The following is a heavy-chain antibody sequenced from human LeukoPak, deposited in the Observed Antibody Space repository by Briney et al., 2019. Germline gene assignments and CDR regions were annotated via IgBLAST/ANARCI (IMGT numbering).Heavy chain of an antibody. CDR2: ISAYNGNT. V-gene: IGHV1-18*03. J-gene: IGHJ4*02. Sequence: GASVKVSCKASGYTFTSYGISWVRQAPGQGLEWMGWISAYNGNTNYAQKLQGRVTMTTDTSTSTAYMELRSLRSDDMAVYYCARGARLRITIFGVVLRGFDYWGQGTLVTVSS. D-gene: IGHD3-3*01. CDR1: GYTFTSYG. CDR3: ARGARLRITIFGVVLRGFDY.